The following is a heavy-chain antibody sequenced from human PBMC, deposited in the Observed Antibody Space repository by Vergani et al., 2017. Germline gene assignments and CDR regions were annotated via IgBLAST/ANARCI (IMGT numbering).Heavy chain of an antibody. CDR3: ARDLSIKHEPGEEF. D-gene: IGHD7-27*01. J-gene: IGHJ4*02. Sequence: EVQLVESGGGLVQPGGSLRLSCAASGFTFSNYSMNWVRQAPGKGLEWVAYISCSISTIYYADSVKGRFTISRDNAKNSLYLQMNSLRAEDTAVYYCARDLSIKHEPGEEFWGQGTLVTVSS. CDR2: ISCSISTI. V-gene: IGHV3-48*01. CDR1: GFTFSNYS.